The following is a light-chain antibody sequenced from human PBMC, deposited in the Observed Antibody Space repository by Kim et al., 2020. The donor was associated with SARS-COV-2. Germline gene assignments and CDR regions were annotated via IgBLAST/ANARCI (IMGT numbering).Light chain of an antibody. J-gene: IGKJ3*01. CDR2: AAS. V-gene: IGKV1-9*01. CDR3: QHHNSYPG. CDR1: RCDSIY. Sequence: SGSVEDRVTITCRATRCDSIYLAWYQQKPGNATKLLIYAASTLQGVVPARFSGSGSETDFSLTISSLQPEDFATYYCQHHNSYPGFGPGTKVDIK.